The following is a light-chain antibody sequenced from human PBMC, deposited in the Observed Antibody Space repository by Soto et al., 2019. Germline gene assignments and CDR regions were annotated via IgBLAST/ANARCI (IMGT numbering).Light chain of an antibody. V-gene: IGLV2-14*03. Sequence: QSVLTQPASVSGFPGQSITISCTGTSSDVGGYNYVSWYQQHPAKAPKVMIYDVSNRPSGVSNRFSGSKSGNTASLTISGLQAEDEADYYCHSYTSSSTYVFGTGTKVTVL. CDR3: HSYTSSSTYV. CDR1: SSDVGGYNY. J-gene: IGLJ1*01. CDR2: DVS.